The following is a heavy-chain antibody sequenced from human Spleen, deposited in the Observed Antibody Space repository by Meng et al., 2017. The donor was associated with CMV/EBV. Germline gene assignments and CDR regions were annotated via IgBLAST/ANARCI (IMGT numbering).Heavy chain of an antibody. Sequence: LSGEASGFPCSGYWMSGVRQAPGKGLEWVAVRSYDGSDKYYVDSVKGRFTISRDNSKNTLYLQMNRLRAEDTAVYYCASLVGSTPGYWGQGTLVTVSS. J-gene: IGHJ4*02. CDR1: GFPCSGYW. D-gene: IGHD2-15*01. V-gene: IGHV3-30*03. CDR3: ASLVGSTPGY. CDR2: RSYDGSDK.